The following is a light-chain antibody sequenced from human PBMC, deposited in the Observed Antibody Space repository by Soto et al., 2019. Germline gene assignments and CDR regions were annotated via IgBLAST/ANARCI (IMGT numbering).Light chain of an antibody. CDR2: KAS. CDR1: QTISSW. J-gene: IGKJ1*01. CDR3: QQYNNYFPTWT. V-gene: IGKV1-5*03. Sequence: DIQMTQSPSTLSGSVGDRVTITCRASQTISSWLAWYQQKPGKAPKLLIFKASTLERGVPSRFSGSGSGTEFTLSISSLQPDDSATYYCQQYNNYFPTWTFGQGTKVDIK.